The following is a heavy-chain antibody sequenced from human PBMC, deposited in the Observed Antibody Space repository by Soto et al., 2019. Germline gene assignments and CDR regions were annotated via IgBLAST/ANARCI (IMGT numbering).Heavy chain of an antibody. V-gene: IGHV3-21*01. Sequence: GGSLRLSCAASGFTFSSYSMNWVRQAPGKGLEWVSSISSRSSYIFYADSVKGRFTISRDSAKNSLYLQMNSLRAEDTAVYYCARFKEGGRNYYYYMDVWGKGTTVTLSS. D-gene: IGHD3-16*01. CDR1: GFTFSSYS. J-gene: IGHJ6*03. CDR3: ARFKEGGRNYYYYMDV. CDR2: ISSRSSYI.